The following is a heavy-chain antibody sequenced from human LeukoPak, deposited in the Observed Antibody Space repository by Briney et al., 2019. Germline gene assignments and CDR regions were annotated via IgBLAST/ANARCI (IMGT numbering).Heavy chain of an antibody. CDR2: ISSSGSTT. CDR3: ARRHAFDI. CDR1: GFTFSSYA. V-gene: IGHV3-48*04. Sequence: GGSLRLSCAASGFTFSSYAMSWVRQAPGKGLEWVSYISSSGSTTYYADSVKGRFTISRDNAKNSLYLQMNSLRAEDTAVYYCARRHAFDIWGQGTMVTVSS. J-gene: IGHJ3*02.